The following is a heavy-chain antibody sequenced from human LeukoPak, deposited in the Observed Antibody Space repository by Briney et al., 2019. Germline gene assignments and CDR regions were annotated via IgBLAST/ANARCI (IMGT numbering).Heavy chain of an antibody. CDR2: ISSSSSTI. J-gene: IGHJ4*02. D-gene: IGHD1-20*01. CDR3: ATAPATITGTINYREYFDY. V-gene: IGHV3-48*01. CDR1: GFTFSSYS. Sequence: PGGSLRLSCAASGFTFSSYSMNWVRQAPGKGLEWVSYISSSSSTIYYADSVKGRFTISRDNAKNSLYLQMNSLRAEDTAVYYCATAPATITGTINYREYFDYWGQGTLVTVSS.